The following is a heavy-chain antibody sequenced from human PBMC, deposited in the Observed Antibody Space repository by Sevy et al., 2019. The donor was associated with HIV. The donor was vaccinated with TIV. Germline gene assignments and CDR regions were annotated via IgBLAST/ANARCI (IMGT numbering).Heavy chain of an antibody. CDR2: IYFGGTT. CDR3: ASGYTSSRGPFDY. J-gene: IGHJ4*02. CDR1: GGSISSSSYY. D-gene: IGHD2-2*01. Sequence: SETLSLTCTVSGGSISSSSYYWGWIRQPPGKGLEWIGTIYFGGTTYTNPSLKSRVTLSLDTSKNQFSLKLTSVAAADTALYFCASGYTSSRGPFDYWGQGALVTVSS. V-gene: IGHV4-39*01.